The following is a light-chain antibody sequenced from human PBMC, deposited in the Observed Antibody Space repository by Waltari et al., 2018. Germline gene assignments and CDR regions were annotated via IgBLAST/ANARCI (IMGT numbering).Light chain of an antibody. CDR1: QSVGRA. V-gene: IGKV3-20*01. Sequence: EIVLTQSPGTLSLSPGERATLSCRASQSVGRALIWYQHKPGQAPRLLIYGASTRATGIPDRFSGSGFGTDFSLTISRLEPEDFAVYYCQRNDRLPVTFGQGTKVEIK. CDR3: QRNDRLPVT. J-gene: IGKJ1*01. CDR2: GAS.